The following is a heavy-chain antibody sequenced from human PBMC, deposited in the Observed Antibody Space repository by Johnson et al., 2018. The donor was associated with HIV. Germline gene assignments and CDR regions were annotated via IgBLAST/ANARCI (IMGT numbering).Heavy chain of an antibody. Sequence: EVQLVESGGGVVQPGRSLRLSCAASGFTFSGSAMHWVRQASGKGLEWVGRIRSKTDGGTTDYAAPVNGQFTISRDDSKNTLYLQMNSLKTEDTAVYYCTTDPIAAAGPDAFDIWGQGTVVTVSS. J-gene: IGHJ3*02. CDR1: GFTFSGSA. CDR3: TTDPIAAAGPDAFDI. D-gene: IGHD6-13*01. CDR2: IRSKTDGGTT. V-gene: IGHV3-15*01.